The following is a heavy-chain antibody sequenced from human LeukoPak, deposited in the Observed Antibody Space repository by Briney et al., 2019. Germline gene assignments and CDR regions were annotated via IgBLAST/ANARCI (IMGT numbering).Heavy chain of an antibody. D-gene: IGHD6-19*01. J-gene: IGHJ4*02. CDR3: ARDSSGPFDY. V-gene: IGHV3-7*03. CDR1: GFTLSSYW. CDR2: IKQDGSEK. Sequence: GGSLRLSCAASGFTLSSYWMSWVRQAPGKGLEWVANIKQDGSEKYYVDSVKGRFTISRDNAKNSLYLQMNSLRAEDTAVYYCARDSSGPFDYWGQGTLVTVSS.